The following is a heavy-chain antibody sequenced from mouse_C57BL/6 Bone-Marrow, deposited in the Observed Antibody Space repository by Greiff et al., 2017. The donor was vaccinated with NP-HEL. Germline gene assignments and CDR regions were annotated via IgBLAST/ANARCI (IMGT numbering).Heavy chain of an antibody. Sequence: VQLQQPGAELVKPGASVKLSCKASGYTFTSYWMQWVKQRPGQGLEWIGEIYPSDSYTNYNQKFKGKATLTVDTSSSTAYMQLSSLTSEDSAVYYWAPLTGTDVWGTGTTVTVSS. CDR2: IYPSDSYT. CDR3: APLTGTDV. D-gene: IGHD4-1*01. J-gene: IGHJ1*03. CDR1: GYTFTSYW. V-gene: IGHV1-50*01.